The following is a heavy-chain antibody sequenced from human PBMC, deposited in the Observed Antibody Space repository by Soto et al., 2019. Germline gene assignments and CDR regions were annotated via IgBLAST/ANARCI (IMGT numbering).Heavy chain of an antibody. Sequence: PSETLSLTCTVSGGSISSYYWSWVRQAPGKRLEWVSSISSRSTYIYSADSVTGRFAISRDNAKNSLFLQMNSLRAEDTAVYYCATQTQVTRNGEYFQHWGQGALVTVSS. D-gene: IGHD4-4*01. J-gene: IGHJ1*01. CDR3: ATQTQVTRNGEYFQH. CDR2: ISSRSTYI. V-gene: IGHV3-21*01. CDR1: GGSISSYY.